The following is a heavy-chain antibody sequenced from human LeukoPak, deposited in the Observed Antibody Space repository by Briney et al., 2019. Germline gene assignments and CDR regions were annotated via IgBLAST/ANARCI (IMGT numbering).Heavy chain of an antibody. Sequence: SEXLSLTCTVSGGSISSSSYYWGWVRQPPGKGLEWIGSIYYSGSTYYNPSLKSRVTISVDTSKNQFSLKLSSVTAADTAVYYCARPPNYGSDAFDIWGQGTMVTVSS. D-gene: IGHD4-17*01. CDR2: IYYSGST. J-gene: IGHJ3*02. CDR3: ARPPNYGSDAFDI. CDR1: GGSISSSSYY. V-gene: IGHV4-39*01.